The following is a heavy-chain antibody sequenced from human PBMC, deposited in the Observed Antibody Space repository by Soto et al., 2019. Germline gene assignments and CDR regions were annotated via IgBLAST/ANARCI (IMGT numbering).Heavy chain of an antibody. Sequence: SETLSLTCTVSGGFISSYYWSWIRQPPGKGLEWIGYIYYSGSTNYNPSLKSRVTVSVDTSKNQFSLKLSSVTAADTAVYFCARVRSTWDPHDYLYYYMDVWGKGTTVTVSS. CDR1: GGFISSYY. CDR3: ARVRSTWDPHDYLYYYMDV. J-gene: IGHJ6*03. V-gene: IGHV4-59*08. D-gene: IGHD1-26*01. CDR2: IYYSGST.